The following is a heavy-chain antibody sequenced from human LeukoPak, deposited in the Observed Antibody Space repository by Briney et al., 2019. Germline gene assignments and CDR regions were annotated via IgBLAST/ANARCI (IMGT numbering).Heavy chain of an antibody. Sequence: PGGSLRLSCAASGFTFNNAWMSWVRQAPGKGLEWVSVIYSGGNTYYADSVKGRFTISRDSSRNTLYLQMNTLRAEDTAVYYCARVEAAAGTGSLDSWGQGTLVTVSS. CDR3: ARVEAAAGTGSLDS. J-gene: IGHJ4*02. D-gene: IGHD6-13*01. CDR1: GFTFNNAW. CDR2: IYSGGNT. V-gene: IGHV3-53*01.